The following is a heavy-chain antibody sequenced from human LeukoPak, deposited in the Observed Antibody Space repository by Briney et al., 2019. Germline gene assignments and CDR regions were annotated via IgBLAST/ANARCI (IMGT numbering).Heavy chain of an antibody. CDR3: AGYYGDYGGWFDP. D-gene: IGHD4-17*01. CDR2: IYHSGST. V-gene: IGHV4-4*02. J-gene: IGHJ5*02. CDR1: GGSISSSNC. Sequence: SGTLSLTCAVSGGSISSSNCWSWVRQAPGQGLAWIGEIYHSGSTNYNPSLKSQVPISVDKSKNQFSLKLSSVTAADTAVYYCAGYYGDYGGWFDPWGQGTLVTVSS.